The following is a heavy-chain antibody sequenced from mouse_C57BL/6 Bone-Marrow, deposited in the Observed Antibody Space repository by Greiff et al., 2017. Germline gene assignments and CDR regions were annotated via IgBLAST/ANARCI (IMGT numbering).Heavy chain of an antibody. J-gene: IGHJ4*01. CDR3: TRRYESYFYYAMDY. Sequence: VKLMESGAELVRPGASVTLSCKASGYTFTDYEMHWVKQTPVHGLEWIGAIDPETGGTASNQKFKGKAILTADKSSRTAYMELRSLTSEDSAVDYCTRRYESYFYYAMDYWGQGTSVTVSS. CDR1: GYTFTDYE. D-gene: IGHD2-3*01. V-gene: IGHV1-15*01. CDR2: IDPETGGT.